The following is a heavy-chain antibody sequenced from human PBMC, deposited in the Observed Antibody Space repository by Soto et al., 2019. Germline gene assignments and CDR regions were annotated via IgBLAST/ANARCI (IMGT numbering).Heavy chain of an antibody. CDR2: ISNSGTT. D-gene: IGHD2-8*01. V-gene: IGHV4-61*01. CDR1: GASVTTPTYY. CDR3: ARYNSYAIDY. Sequence: QVQLQESGPGLVKPSETLSLTCIVSGASVTTPTYYWTWIRQPPGQGLEWIGYISNSGTTNYNPSLASRVTLSVDTSKNQFSLKMTSVTAADRAMYFCARYNSYAIDYWGRGTLVTVSS. J-gene: IGHJ4*02.